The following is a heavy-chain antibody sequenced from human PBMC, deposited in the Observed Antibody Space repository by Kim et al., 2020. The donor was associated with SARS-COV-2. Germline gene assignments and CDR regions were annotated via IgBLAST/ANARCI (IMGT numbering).Heavy chain of an antibody. D-gene: IGHD3-3*01. CDR2: IYYSGST. J-gene: IGHJ5*02. CDR3: ARGYDFWNP. Sequence: SETPSLTCTVSGGSISSYYWSWIRQPPGKGLEWIGYIYYSGSTNYNPSLKSRVTISVDTSKNQFSLKLSSVTAADTAVYYCARGYDFWNPWGQGTLVTVSS. CDR1: GGSISSYY. V-gene: IGHV4-59*13.